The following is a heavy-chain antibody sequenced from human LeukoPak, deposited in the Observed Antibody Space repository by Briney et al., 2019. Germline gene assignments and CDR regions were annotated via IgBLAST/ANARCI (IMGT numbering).Heavy chain of an antibody. CDR3: ARDGYFDH. V-gene: IGHV1-18*01. Sequence: ASVKVSCKASAYTFTNYGIAWVRQAPGQGLEWMGWISAHNGNTNYAQKLQGRVTMTTDTSTNTAYMYLRSLASDDTALYYCARDGYFDHWGQGTLVTVSS. CDR1: AYTFTNYG. CDR2: ISAHNGNT. J-gene: IGHJ4*02.